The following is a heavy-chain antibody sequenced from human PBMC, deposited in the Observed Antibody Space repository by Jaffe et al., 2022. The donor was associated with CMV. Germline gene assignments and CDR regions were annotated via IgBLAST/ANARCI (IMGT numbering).Heavy chain of an antibody. Sequence: EVQLLESGGGLVQPGGSLRLSCAASGFTFSSYAMSWVRQAPGKGLEWVSAISGSGGSTYYADSVKGRFTISRDNSKNTLYLQMNSLRAEDTAVYYCAKVETYDSSGYEISSFDYWGQGTLVTVSS. D-gene: IGHD3-22*01. CDR2: ISGSGGST. CDR3: AKVETYDSSGYEISSFDY. V-gene: IGHV3-23*01. CDR1: GFTFSSYA. J-gene: IGHJ4*02.